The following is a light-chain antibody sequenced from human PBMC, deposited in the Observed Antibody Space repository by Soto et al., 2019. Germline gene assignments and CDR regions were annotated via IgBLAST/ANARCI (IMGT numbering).Light chain of an antibody. CDR3: CSYAGGHTWV. J-gene: IGLJ3*02. Sequence: QSALTQPRSVSGSPGQSVTLSCTGTSSDVGDYDFVSWCRHHPGKVPTLMIFDVSGRPSGVPHRFSGSKSGNTASLTISGLQAEDEGIYYCCSYAGGHTWVFGGGTKVTVL. V-gene: IGLV2-11*01. CDR2: DVS. CDR1: SSDVGDYDF.